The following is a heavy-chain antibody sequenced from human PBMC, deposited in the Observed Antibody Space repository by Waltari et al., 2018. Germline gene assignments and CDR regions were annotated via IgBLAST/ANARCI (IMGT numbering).Heavy chain of an antibody. CDR1: GFTLSSYG. D-gene: IGHD4-4*01. J-gene: IGHJ4*02. CDR3: AKVNDYSNYVPDY. Sequence: QVQLVESGGGVVQPGRSLRLSCAASGFTLSSYGMPWVRQAPGKGLEWVAVISYDGSNKYYADSVKGRFTISRDNSKNTLYLQMNSLRAEDTAVYYCAKVNDYSNYVPDYWGQGTLVTVSS. CDR2: ISYDGSNK. V-gene: IGHV3-30*18.